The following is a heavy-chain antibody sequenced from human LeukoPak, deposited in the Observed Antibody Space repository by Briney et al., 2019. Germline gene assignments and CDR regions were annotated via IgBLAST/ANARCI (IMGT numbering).Heavy chain of an antibody. D-gene: IGHD3-10*01. V-gene: IGHV1-18*04. CDR1: GYTFTTYG. Sequence: GASVKVSCKASGYTFTTYGITWVRQAPGQGLEWMGWISAYNGNTHYAQNLQGRVTMTTDTSTSTAYMELRGLRSDDTAVYYCARNSYYSRSGSYTPPDYWGQGTLVTVSS. CDR3: ARNSYYSRSGSYTPPDY. J-gene: IGHJ4*02. CDR2: ISAYNGNT.